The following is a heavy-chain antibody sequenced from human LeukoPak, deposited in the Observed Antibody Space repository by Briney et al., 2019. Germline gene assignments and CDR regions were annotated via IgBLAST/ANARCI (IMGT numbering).Heavy chain of an antibody. V-gene: IGHV4-59*01. CDR1: GDSISSYY. CDR2: IYYSGGT. D-gene: IGHD4-23*01. CDR3: ARPNSLGYYFHY. Sequence: ESSETLSLTCTVSGDSISSYYWSWIRQPPGKGLEWIGHIYYSGGTSYNPSLKSRVTISVDTSENQFSLKLSSVTAADTAVYYCARPNSLGYYFHYWGQGALVTVSS. J-gene: IGHJ4*02.